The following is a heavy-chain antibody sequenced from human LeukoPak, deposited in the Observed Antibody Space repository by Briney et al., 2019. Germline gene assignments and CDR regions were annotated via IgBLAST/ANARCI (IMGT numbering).Heavy chain of an antibody. V-gene: IGHV1-69*05. CDR1: GGTFSSYA. J-gene: IGHJ4*02. CDR2: IIPIFGTA. Sequence: ASVKVSCKASGGTFSSYAISWVRQAPGQGLEWMGGIIPIFGTANYAQKFQGRVTITTDESTSTAYMELSSLRSEDTAVYYCAAGRSDSYGDWGQGTLVTASS. D-gene: IGHD4-17*01. CDR3: AAGRSDSYGD.